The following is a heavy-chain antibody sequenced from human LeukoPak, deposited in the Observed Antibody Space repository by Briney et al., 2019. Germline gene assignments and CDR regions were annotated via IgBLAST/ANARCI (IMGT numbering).Heavy chain of an antibody. CDR3: AKIDAY. V-gene: IGHV3-74*01. CDR2: INSDGSIT. J-gene: IGHJ4*02. CDR1: GFTFSSYA. Sequence: GGSLRLSSAASGFTFSSYAMSWVRQAPGKGLVWVSRINSDGSITNYADSVKGRFTISRDNAKNTLYLQMSSLRAEDTAVYYCAKIDAYWGQGTLVTVSS.